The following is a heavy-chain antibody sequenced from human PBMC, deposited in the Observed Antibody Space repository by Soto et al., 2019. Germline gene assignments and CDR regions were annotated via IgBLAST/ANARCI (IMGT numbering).Heavy chain of an antibody. V-gene: IGHV1-69*06. CDR2: IIPIFGTA. CDR3: ARSSDSSSWYATYYYYYGMDV. D-gene: IGHD6-13*01. J-gene: IGHJ6*02. CDR1: GGTFSSYA. Sequence: QVQLVQSGAEVKKPGSSVKVSCKASGGTFSSYAISWVRQAPGQGLEWMGGIIPIFGTANYAQKFQGRVTINADKSTSRAYMELSSLRSEETAVYYCARSSDSSSWYATYYYYYGMDVWGQGTTVTVSS.